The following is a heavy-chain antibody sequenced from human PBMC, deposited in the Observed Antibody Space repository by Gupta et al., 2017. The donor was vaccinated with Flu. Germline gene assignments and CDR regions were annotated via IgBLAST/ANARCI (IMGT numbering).Heavy chain of an antibody. V-gene: IGHV3-73*02. CDR1: GLPFVASA. Sequence: EVQLVESGGGLVQPGGSRNLPGAPLGLPFVASAMHWVRQASGKGLEWVGRIRSKANSYATAYAASVKGRFTISRDDSKNTAYLQMNSLKTEDTAVYYCTRHTGRYYDSSGYYDYWGQGTLVTVSS. J-gene: IGHJ4*02. D-gene: IGHD3-22*01. CDR3: TRHTGRYYDSSGYYDY. CDR2: IRSKANSYAT.